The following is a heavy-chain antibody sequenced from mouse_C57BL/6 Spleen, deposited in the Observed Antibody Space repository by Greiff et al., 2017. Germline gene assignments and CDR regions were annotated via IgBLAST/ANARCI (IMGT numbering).Heavy chain of an antibody. J-gene: IGHJ3*01. Sequence: DVKLVESGAELVRPGASVKLSCTASGFNIKDDYMHWVKQRPEQGLEWIGWIDPENGDTEYASKFQGKATITADTSSNTAYLQLSSLTSEDTAVYYSTSSASYYDSSRGNWGQGTLVTVSA. V-gene: IGHV14-4*01. CDR3: TSSASYYDSSRGN. D-gene: IGHD1-1*01. CDR1: GFNIKDDY. CDR2: IDPENGDT.